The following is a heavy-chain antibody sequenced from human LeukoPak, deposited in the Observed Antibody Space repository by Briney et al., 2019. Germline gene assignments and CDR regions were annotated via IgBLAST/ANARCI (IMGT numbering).Heavy chain of an antibody. V-gene: IGHV3-49*04. D-gene: IGHD5-12*01. Sequence: GGSLRLSCTVSGFTFGDYAVSWVRQAPGKGREWVGFIRSKAYGGTTEYAASVKGRFTISRDDSKSIAYLQMNSLKTEDTAVYYCTNSGYYDYYYYGMDVWGQGTTVTVSS. CDR3: TNSGYYDYYYYGMDV. CDR2: IRSKAYGGTT. CDR1: GFTFGDYA. J-gene: IGHJ6*02.